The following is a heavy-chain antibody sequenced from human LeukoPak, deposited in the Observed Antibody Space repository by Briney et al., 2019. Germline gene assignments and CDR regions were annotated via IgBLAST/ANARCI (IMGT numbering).Heavy chain of an antibody. J-gene: IGHJ4*02. D-gene: IGHD3-9*01. CDR2: IWYDGSNK. V-gene: IGHV3-33*06. CDR1: GFTFSSYG. Sequence: GGSLRLSCAASGFTFSSYGMHWVRQAPGKGLEWVAVIWYDGSNKYYADSVKGRFTISRENSKNTLYLQMSSLRVEDTAVYYCAKGFHLTGYYPFDYWGQGTLVTVSS. CDR3: AKGFHLTGYYPFDY.